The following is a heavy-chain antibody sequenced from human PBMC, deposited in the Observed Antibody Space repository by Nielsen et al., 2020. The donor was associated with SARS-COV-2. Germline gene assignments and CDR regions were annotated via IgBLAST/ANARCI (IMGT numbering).Heavy chain of an antibody. J-gene: IGHJ6*02. CDR1: GFTFSSYW. CDR3: ARDAYGDLIYGMDV. D-gene: IGHD4-17*01. CDR2: ILHYGGNV. V-gene: IGHV3-30*03. Sequence: GESLKISCAASGFTFSSYWMSWVRQAPGKGLEWVAAILHYGGNVYHADSVKGRFTISRDNSRNTLYLQMNTLRPGDTAVYSCARDAYGDLIYGMDVWGRGTTVTVSS.